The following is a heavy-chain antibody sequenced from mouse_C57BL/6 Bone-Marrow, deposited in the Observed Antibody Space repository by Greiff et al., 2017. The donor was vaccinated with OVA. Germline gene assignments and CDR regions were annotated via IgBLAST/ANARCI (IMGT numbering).Heavy chain of an antibody. CDR2: ISSGSSYT. CDR1: GFTFSSYG. Sequence: EVQVVESGGDLVKPGGSLKLSCAASGFTFSSYGMSWVRQTPDKRLEWVATISSGSSYTYYPESVKGRCTIDRDNDKNILYLQISSLKSEDTAMYYCARLWDGGDDWGQGTTLTGSS. J-gene: IGHJ2*01. CDR3: ARLWDGGDD. V-gene: IGHV5-6*01. D-gene: IGHD4-1*01.